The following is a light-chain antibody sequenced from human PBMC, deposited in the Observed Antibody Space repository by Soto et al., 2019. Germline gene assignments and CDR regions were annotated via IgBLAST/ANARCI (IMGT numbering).Light chain of an antibody. CDR3: SSYAGSNNLRM. V-gene: IGLV2-8*01. J-gene: IGLJ3*02. CDR1: SSDVGGYDY. Sequence: QSALTQHPSASGSPGQSVTISCAGTSSDVGGYDYVSWYQQHPVKAPKLIIYEVNKRPSGVPDRFSGSKSANTASLTVSGLQAEDEADYYCSSYAGSNNLRMFGGGTKLTVL. CDR2: EVN.